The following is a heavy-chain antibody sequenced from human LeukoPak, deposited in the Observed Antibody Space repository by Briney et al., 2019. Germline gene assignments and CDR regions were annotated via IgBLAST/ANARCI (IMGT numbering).Heavy chain of an antibody. CDR2: INPNSGGT. CDR3: ARGGYSNNHWFDP. D-gene: IGHD4-11*01. Sequence: ASVKVSCKASGYTFTGYYMHWVRQAPGQGLQWMGWINPNSGGTNYAQKFQGRVTMTRDTSISTAYMELSRLRSDDTAVYYCARGGYSNNHWFDPWGQGTLVTVSS. V-gene: IGHV1-2*02. J-gene: IGHJ5*02. CDR1: GYTFTGYY.